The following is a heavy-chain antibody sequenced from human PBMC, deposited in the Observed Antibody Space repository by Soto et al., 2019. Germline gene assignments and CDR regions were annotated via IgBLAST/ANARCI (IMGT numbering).Heavy chain of an antibody. CDR3: ARDNPLLRYFDWSYPNWFDP. CDR1: GGTFSSYA. J-gene: IGHJ5*02. Sequence: SVKVSCKASGGTFSSYAISWVRQAPGQGLEWMGGIIPIFGTANYAQKFQGRVTITADESTSTAYMELSSLRSDDTAVYYCARDNPLLRYFDWSYPNWFDPWGQGTLVTVSS. CDR2: IIPIFGTA. D-gene: IGHD3-9*01. V-gene: IGHV1-69*13.